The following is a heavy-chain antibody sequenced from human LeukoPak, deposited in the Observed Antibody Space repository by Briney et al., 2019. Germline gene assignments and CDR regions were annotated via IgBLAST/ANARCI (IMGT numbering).Heavy chain of an antibody. J-gene: IGHJ4*02. V-gene: IGHV3-53*01. CDR2: IYTTGNT. CDR1: GFTVSSNS. Sequence: GGSLRLSCTVSGFTVSSNSMSWVRRAPGKGLEWVSFIYTTGNTHNSDSVKGRFTISRDSSKNTLYLQMNSLRAEDTAVYYCARRAGDYSHPYDYWGQGTLVTVSS. CDR3: ARRAGDYSHPYDY. D-gene: IGHD3-22*01.